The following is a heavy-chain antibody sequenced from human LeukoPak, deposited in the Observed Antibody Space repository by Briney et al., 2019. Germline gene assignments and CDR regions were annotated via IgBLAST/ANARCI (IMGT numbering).Heavy chain of an antibody. V-gene: IGHV4-34*01. CDR2: INHSGST. D-gene: IGHD3-3*01. CDR1: GGSFSGYY. CDR3: ARGHRRLRFLEWRLDY. Sequence: PSETLSLTCAVYGGSFSGYYWSWIRQPPGKGLEWIGEINHSGSTNYNPSLKSRVTISVDTSKNQFSLKLSSVTAADTAVYYRARGHRRLRFLEWRLDYWGQGTLVTVSS. J-gene: IGHJ4*02.